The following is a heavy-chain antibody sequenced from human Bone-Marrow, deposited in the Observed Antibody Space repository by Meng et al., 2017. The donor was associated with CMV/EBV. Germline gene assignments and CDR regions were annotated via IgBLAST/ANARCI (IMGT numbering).Heavy chain of an antibody. J-gene: IGHJ6*02. Sequence: SDTLSLTCAISGDSVSSNSAAWNWIRQSPSRGLEWLGRTYYRSKWYNDYAVSVKSRITINPDTSKNQFSLQLNSVTPEDTAVYYCARSPSQTYYYYYGMDVWGQGTTVTVSS. CDR1: GDSVSSNSAA. CDR2: TYYRSKWYN. CDR3: ARSPSQTYYYYYGMDV. D-gene: IGHD2-2*01. V-gene: IGHV6-1*01.